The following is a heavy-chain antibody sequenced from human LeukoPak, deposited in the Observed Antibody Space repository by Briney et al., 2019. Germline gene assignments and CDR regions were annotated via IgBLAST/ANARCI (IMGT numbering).Heavy chain of an antibody. Sequence: SETLSLTCTVSGGSISSSSYYWGWIRQPPGKGLEWIGSIYYSGSTYYNPSLKSRVTISVDKSKNQFSLKLSSVTAADTAVYYCARDETSKKDAFDIWGQGTMVTVSS. V-gene: IGHV4-39*07. CDR2: IYYSGST. CDR3: ARDETSKKDAFDI. D-gene: IGHD4-11*01. CDR1: GGSISSSSYY. J-gene: IGHJ3*02.